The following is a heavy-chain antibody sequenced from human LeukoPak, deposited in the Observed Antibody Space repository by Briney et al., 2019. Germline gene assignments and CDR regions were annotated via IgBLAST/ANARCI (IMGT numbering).Heavy chain of an antibody. CDR1: AGSISTNF. CDR2: IYHDGST. CDR3: ARGETYSSGWPYFDY. V-gene: IGHV4-59*12. D-gene: IGHD6-19*01. Sequence: SETLSLTCTVLAGSISTNFWGWIRPRPGKGLEWIGYIYHDGSTNYNPSLNRRVAISVDTSQNEFALKLTSVTAADTAVYYCARGETYSSGWPYFDYWGQGTLVTVSS. J-gene: IGHJ4*02.